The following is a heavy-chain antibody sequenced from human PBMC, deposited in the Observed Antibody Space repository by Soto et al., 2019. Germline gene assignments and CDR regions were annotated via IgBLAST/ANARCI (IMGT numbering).Heavy chain of an antibody. CDR3: ARDGYSGRSDGFDI. Sequence: QMYLVESGGGVVQPGRSLRLSCAASGFTFGAYTMHWVRQAPGKGLEWVAAISYDGNSERYTDPVKGRVTVSRDNPSDTLYLQMNSLGVEDTAVYYCARDGYSGRSDGFDIWGQGTMVTVSS. D-gene: IGHD5-12*01. CDR2: ISYDGNSE. J-gene: IGHJ3*02. CDR1: GFTFGAYT. V-gene: IGHV3-30*14.